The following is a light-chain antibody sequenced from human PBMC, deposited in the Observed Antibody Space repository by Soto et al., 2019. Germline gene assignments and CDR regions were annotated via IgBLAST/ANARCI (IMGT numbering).Light chain of an antibody. V-gene: IGKV3-20*01. Sequence: ESVLTQSPGTLSLSPGGRATLSCMASQSVSSSYLAWYQQKPGKAPRLLIYGASSRSTGIPDRFSGSGSGTDFTLTIRSLQPEDFETYYCQQSYTDPLTFGGGTKVDIK. CDR2: GAS. J-gene: IGKJ4*01. CDR3: QQSYTDPLT. CDR1: QSVSSSY.